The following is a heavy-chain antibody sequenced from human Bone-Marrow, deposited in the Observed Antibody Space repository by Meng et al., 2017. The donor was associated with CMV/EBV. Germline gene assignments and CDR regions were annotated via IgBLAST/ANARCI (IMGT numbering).Heavy chain of an antibody. Sequence: GSSLKISCVGSGFTFSNSYLCWVRQAPGQGLEWVATIWPDGGTIHYLKSVRGRFTISRDNAKNSLSLQMNSLRAEDTAVYYCAKLLGRGTTYDYWGQGTRVTVSS. CDR2: IWPDGGTI. V-gene: IGHV3-7*01. CDR1: GFTFSNSY. D-gene: IGHD4-11*01. J-gene: IGHJ4*02. CDR3: AKLLGRGTTYDY.